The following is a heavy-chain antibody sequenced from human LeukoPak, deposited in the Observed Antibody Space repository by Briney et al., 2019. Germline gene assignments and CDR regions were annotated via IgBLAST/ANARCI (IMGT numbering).Heavy chain of an antibody. CDR3: VRGTGYSAYDYDFDY. Sequence: GGSLRLSCAASGFTFSSYDMHWVRHATGKGLEWVSAIGTAGDTYYPGSVKGRFTISRENAKNSLYLQMNSLRDGDTAVYYCVRGTGYSAYDYDFDYWGRGTLVTVSS. CDR1: GFTFSSYD. CDR2: IGTAGDT. D-gene: IGHD5-12*01. V-gene: IGHV3-13*04. J-gene: IGHJ4*02.